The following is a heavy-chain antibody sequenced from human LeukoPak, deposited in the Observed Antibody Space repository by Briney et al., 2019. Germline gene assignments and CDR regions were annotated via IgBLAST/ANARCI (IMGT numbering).Heavy chain of an antibody. CDR2: IYSGGST. Sequence: GGSLRLSCAASGSTVSSNYMSWVRQAPGKGLEWVSVIYSGGSTYYADSVKGRFTISRDNSKNTLYLQMNSLRAEDTAVYYCASMSFELGPTFDYWGQGTLVTVSS. CDR3: ASMSFELGPTFDY. J-gene: IGHJ4*02. CDR1: GSTVSSNY. V-gene: IGHV3-53*01. D-gene: IGHD3-9*01.